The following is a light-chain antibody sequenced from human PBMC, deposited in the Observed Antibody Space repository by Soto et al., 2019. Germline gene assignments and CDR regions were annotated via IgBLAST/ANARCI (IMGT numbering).Light chain of an antibody. J-gene: IGLJ2*01. CDR2: EVN. CDR1: SSDIGRYNR. Sequence: QSALTQPPSVSGSPGQSVTISCTGTSSDIGRYNRVSWYHQPPGATPKLIIYEVNNRPSGVPDRFPGSKSGNTASLTISGLQAEDEANYFCSSSTTSSTLVFGGGTKLTVL. CDR3: SSSTTSSTLV. V-gene: IGLV2-18*02.